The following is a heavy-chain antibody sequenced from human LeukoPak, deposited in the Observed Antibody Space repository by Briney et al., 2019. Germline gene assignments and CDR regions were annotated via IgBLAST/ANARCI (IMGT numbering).Heavy chain of an antibody. J-gene: IGHJ4*02. Sequence: SETLSLTCTVSVGSISSGSYYWSWIRQPAGKGLEWIGRIYTSGSTNYNPSLKSRVTISVDTAKNQFSLKLRSVTAADTAVYYCARGIGRAVAAHFDYWGQGTLVTVSS. V-gene: IGHV4-61*02. CDR3: ARGIGRAVAAHFDY. D-gene: IGHD6-19*01. CDR2: IYTSGST. CDR1: VGSISSGSYY.